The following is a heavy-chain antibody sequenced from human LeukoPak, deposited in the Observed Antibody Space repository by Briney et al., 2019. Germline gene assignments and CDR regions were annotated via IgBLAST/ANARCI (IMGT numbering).Heavy chain of an antibody. CDR1: PCSLSSGGHY. Sequence: SERLSLTRPLSPCSLSSGGHYWRWPRHHPGKGLEWIGNIYYSESTHYNPSQKTRHPITVDTSKNQFSLAVISVTAGDTAVFYCARGCGDASVYSYYFLVVYRKGTTVTDS. CDR2: IYYSEST. J-gene: IGHJ6*03. D-gene: IGHD4-17*01. CDR3: ARGCGDASVYSYYFLVV. V-gene: IGHV4-31*03.